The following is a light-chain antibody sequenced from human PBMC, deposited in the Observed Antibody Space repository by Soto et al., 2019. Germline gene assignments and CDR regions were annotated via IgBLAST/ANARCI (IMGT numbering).Light chain of an antibody. Sequence: QSVLTQAPSASGTPGQRVTISCSGSSSNIGSNTVTWYQQVPGTAPKLLIYSNDQRPSGVPDRFSGSKSGTSAFLAIAGLQSEDEADYYCAAWDDSLNGWVFGGGTQLTVL. V-gene: IGLV1-44*01. CDR1: SSNIGSNT. CDR2: SND. J-gene: IGLJ3*02. CDR3: AAWDDSLNGWV.